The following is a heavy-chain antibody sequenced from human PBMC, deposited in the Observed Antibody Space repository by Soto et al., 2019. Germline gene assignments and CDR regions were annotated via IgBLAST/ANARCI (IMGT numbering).Heavy chain of an antibody. J-gene: IGHJ5*02. Sequence: GSLRLSCAASGFTFSSYAMSWVRQAPGKGLEWVSAISGSGGSTYYADSVKGRFTISRDNSKNTLYLQMNSLRAEDTAVYYCAKGSCSSTSCYLWFDPWGQGTLVTVSS. D-gene: IGHD2-2*01. CDR3: AKGSCSSTSCYLWFDP. CDR2: ISGSGGST. V-gene: IGHV3-23*01. CDR1: GFTFSSYA.